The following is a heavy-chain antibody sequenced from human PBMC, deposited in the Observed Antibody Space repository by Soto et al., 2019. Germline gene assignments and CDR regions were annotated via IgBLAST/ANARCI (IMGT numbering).Heavy chain of an antibody. CDR2: IRGNGERP. CDR3: AKGTVTTSIFDY. Sequence: EVQLLESGGGLVQPGGSLRLSCVASGFTFSSDVMSWVRQAPGKGLEWVSGIRGNGERPRYAESVKGRFTISRDNSKNTLSLQMNSLRDEDTAVYYCAKGTVTTSIFDYWGQGALVTVSS. D-gene: IGHD4-17*01. V-gene: IGHV3-23*01. J-gene: IGHJ4*02. CDR1: GFTFSSDV.